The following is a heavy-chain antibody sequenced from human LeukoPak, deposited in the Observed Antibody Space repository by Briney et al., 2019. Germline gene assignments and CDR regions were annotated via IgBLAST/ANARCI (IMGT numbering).Heavy chain of an antibody. CDR1: GYTFTSYD. J-gene: IGHJ4*02. V-gene: IGHV1-8*01. CDR2: MNPDSGNT. Sequence: ASVKVSCKASGYTFTSYDINWVRQATGQGLEWMGWMNPDSGNTGYAQKFQGRVTMTRSTSISTAYMELSSLTSEDTAVYYCARVWGAVDYWGKGTLVTVSS. D-gene: IGHD3-16*01. CDR3: ARVWGAVDY.